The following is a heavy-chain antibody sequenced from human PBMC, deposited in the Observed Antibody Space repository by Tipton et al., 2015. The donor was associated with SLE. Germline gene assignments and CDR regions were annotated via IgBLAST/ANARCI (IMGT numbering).Heavy chain of an antibody. CDR2: TYHSGST. CDR3: ARLGTEWAYVDV. CDR1: GGSVSSGSYY. D-gene: IGHD1-14*01. J-gene: IGHJ6*04. V-gene: IGHV4-61*01. Sequence: TLSLTCTVSGGSVSSGSYYWSWIRQPPGKGLEWIGETYHSGSTNYNASLKSRVTISVDKSKNQFSLKLSSVTAADTAVYYCARLGTEWAYVDVWGKGTTVTVSS.